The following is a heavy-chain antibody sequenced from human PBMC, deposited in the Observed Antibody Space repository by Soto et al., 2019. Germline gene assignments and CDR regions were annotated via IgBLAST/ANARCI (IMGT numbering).Heavy chain of an antibody. CDR1: GDTFTSYD. V-gene: IGHV1-8*01. CDR3: ANGGCTSAFDI. CDR2: MNPNSGHT. Sequence: QVQLVQSGAEVKKPGASVKVSCKASGDTFTSYDINWVRQATGQGLEWMGWMNPNSGHTGYAQKFHGRVTMTRSASITTAYMALSSLTSEDTAVDYCANGGCTSAFDIWGQGTMVTVSS. D-gene: IGHD2-15*01. J-gene: IGHJ3*02.